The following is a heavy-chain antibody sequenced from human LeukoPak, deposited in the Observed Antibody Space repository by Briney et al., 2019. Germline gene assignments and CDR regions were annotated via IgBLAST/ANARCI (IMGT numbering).Heavy chain of an antibody. CDR1: GFTFSDYY. Sequence: GGSLRLSCAASGFTFSDYYMSWIRQAPGKGLEWVSYISSSGGTIYYADSVKGRFTISRDNAKNSLYLQMNSLRAEDTAVYYCARVLGGYSYGYGLWYFDLWGRGTLVTVSS. CDR3: ARVLGGYSYGYGLWYFDL. D-gene: IGHD5-18*01. CDR2: ISSSGGTI. V-gene: IGHV3-11*01. J-gene: IGHJ2*01.